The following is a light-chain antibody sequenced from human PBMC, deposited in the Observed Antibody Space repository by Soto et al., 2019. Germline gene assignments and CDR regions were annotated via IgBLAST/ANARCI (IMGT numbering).Light chain of an antibody. CDR2: GAS. J-gene: IGKJ4*01. CDR3: QQRSNWLT. V-gene: IGKV3D-20*02. Sequence: EIVLTQSPGTLSLSPGERATLSCRASQSVSSSFLAWYQQRPGQSPRLLIYGASTRATGIPDRFSGSGAGTDFTLTISRLEPGDFAVYYCQQRSNWLTFGGGTKVEIK. CDR1: QSVSSSF.